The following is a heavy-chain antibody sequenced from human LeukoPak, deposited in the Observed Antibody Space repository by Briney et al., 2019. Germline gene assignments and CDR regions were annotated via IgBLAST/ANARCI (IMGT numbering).Heavy chain of an antibody. J-gene: IGHJ4*02. CDR2: INPFNGDT. CDR3: ARGGRYRSGWSFDY. CDR1: GFTFTGYY. Sequence: ASVKVSCKASGFTFTGYYIHWVQQAPGQGLEWMAIINPFNGDTTNAQRFQGRLTLTSDTSTSTVDVELTSLRSEDTAVYYCARGGRYRSGWSFDYWGQGTLVTVSS. V-gene: IGHV1-46*01. D-gene: IGHD6-19*01.